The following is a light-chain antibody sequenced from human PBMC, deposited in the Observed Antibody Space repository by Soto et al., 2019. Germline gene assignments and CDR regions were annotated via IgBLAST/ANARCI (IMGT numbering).Light chain of an antibody. CDR2: AAS. CDR1: QSMSSY. CDR3: QQSYSTPPGT. Sequence: DIQMTQSPSSLSASVGDRVTITCRASQSMSSYLNWYQQKPGKAAKLLIYAASSLQSGVPSRFSGSGSGTDFTLTISSLQPEDFATYFCQQSYSTPPGTFGQGTRLEIK. V-gene: IGKV1-39*01. J-gene: IGKJ5*01.